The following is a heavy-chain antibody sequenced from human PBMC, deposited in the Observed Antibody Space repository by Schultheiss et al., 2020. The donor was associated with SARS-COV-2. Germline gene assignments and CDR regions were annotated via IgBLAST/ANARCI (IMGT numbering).Heavy chain of an antibody. CDR2: ISYDGSNK. V-gene: IGHV3-30*01. D-gene: IGHD5-18*01. J-gene: IGHJ4*02. Sequence: GGSLRLSCAASGFTFDDYAMHWVRQAPGKGLEWVAVISYDGSNKYYADSVKGRFTISRDNSKNTLYLQMNSLRAEDTAVYYCARDTARAFDYWGQGTLVTVS. CDR3: ARDTARAFDY. CDR1: GFTFDDYA.